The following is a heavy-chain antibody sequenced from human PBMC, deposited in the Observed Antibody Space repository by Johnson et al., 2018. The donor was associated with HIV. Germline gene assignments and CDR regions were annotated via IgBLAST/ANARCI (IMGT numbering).Heavy chain of an antibody. V-gene: IGHV3-74*01. CDR2: IHSDGSST. Sequence: VQLVESGGGLVQPGGSLRLSCAASGFTFSSHWMHWVRQPPGKGLVWVSRIHSDGSSTSYADSVKGRFTISRDNSKNTLYLQMNSLRPEDTAVYYCARDSSNSFRFEMYAFDIWGQGTMVTVSS. D-gene: IGHD6-6*01. J-gene: IGHJ3*02. CDR1: GFTFSSHW. CDR3: ARDSSNSFRFEMYAFDI.